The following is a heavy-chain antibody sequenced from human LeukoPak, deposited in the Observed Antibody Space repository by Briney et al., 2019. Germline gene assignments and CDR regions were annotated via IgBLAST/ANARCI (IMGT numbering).Heavy chain of an antibody. J-gene: IGHJ3*02. V-gene: IGHV4-30-2*01. CDR3: ARDQGYCSGGSCSDAFDI. Sequence: SETLSLTCAVSGGSISSGGYSWSWIRQPPGTGLEWIGYIYHSGSTYYNPSLKSRVTISVDRSKNQFSLKLSSVTAADTAVYYCARDQGYCSGGSCSDAFDIWGQGTMVTVSS. CDR1: GGSISSGGYS. D-gene: IGHD2-15*01. CDR2: IYHSGST.